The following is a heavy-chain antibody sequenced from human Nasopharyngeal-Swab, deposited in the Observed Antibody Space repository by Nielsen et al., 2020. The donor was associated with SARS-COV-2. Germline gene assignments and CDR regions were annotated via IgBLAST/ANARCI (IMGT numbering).Heavy chain of an antibody. J-gene: IGHJ6*03. CDR2: IRSKAYGGTT. CDR1: GFPFGDYA. D-gene: IGHD2-2*01. V-gene: IGHV3-49*03. Sequence: GESLKISCTASGFPFGDYAMSWFRQAPGKGLEWVGFIRSKAYGGTTEYAASVKGRFTISRDDSKSIAYLQMNSLKTEDTAVYYCSSAGHCSSTSCPPYYYYYMDVWGKGTTVTVSS. CDR3: SSAGHCSSTSCPPYYYYYMDV.